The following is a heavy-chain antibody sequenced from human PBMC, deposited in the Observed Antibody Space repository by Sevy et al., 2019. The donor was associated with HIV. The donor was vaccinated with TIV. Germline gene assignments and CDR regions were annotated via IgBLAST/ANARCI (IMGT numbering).Heavy chain of an antibody. CDR2: FDPEDGET. Sequence: GSVKVSCKVSGYTLSKLPMHWVRQAPGKGLEWMGGFDPEDGETIYAQKFQGRVIMTEDTSSDTAYMELSSLRSEDTAVYYCATLDFWSDYPFYGVDVWGQGTTVTVSS. D-gene: IGHD3-3*01. CDR3: ATLDFWSDYPFYGVDV. V-gene: IGHV1-24*01. J-gene: IGHJ6*02. CDR1: GYTLSKLP.